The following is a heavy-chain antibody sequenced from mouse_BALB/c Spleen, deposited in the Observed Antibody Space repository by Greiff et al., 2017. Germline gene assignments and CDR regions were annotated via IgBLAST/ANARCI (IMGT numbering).Heavy chain of an antibody. CDR1: GYTFTSYV. J-gene: IGHJ4*01. CDR2: INPYNDGT. CDR3: ARDGSSSHYAMDY. D-gene: IGHD1-1*01. Sequence: QLQQSGPELVKPGASVKMSCKASGYTFTSYVMHWVKQKPGQGLEWIGYINPYNDGTKYNEKFKGKATLTSDKSSSTAYMELSSLTSEDSAVYYCARDGSSSHYAMDYWGQGTSVTVSS. V-gene: IGHV1-14*01.